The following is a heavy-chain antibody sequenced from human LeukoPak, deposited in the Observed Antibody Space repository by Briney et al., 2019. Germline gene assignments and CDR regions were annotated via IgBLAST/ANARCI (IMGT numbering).Heavy chain of an antibody. V-gene: IGHV3-23*01. D-gene: IGHD1-14*01. CDR2: ISNSGDGT. Sequence: GASLRLSGAASGFRFSTYAMSWVRQAPGKGLEWVSIISNSGDGTYYADSVKGRFTISRDNSQNTLYLQMSSLRAEDTAVYYCAKGVSLAIPATRAFDYWGQGTLVTVSS. CDR3: AKGVSLAIPATRAFDY. CDR1: GFRFSTYA. J-gene: IGHJ4*02.